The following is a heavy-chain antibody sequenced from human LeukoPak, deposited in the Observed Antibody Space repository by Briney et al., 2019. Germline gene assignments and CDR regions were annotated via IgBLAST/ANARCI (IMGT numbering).Heavy chain of an antibody. D-gene: IGHD3-22*01. CDR2: INWNSGST. J-gene: IGHJ4*02. V-gene: IGHV3-9*03. CDR1: GFTFDDYA. Sequence: GGSLRLSCVGSGFTFDDYAMHWVRQAPGKGLEWVSGINWNSGSTGYADSVKGRFTISRDNAKNSLYLQMNSPKTEDMALYYCTKPSNSYYYDTSGYYFDSWGQGTLVTVSS. CDR3: TKPSNSYYYDTSGYYFDS.